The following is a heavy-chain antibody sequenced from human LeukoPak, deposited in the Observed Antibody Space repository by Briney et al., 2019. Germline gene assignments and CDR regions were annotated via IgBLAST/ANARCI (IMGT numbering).Heavy chain of an antibody. V-gene: IGHV4-38-2*02. D-gene: IGHD2-15*01. CDR1: GYSISSGYY. Sequence: SETLSLTCAVSGYSISSGYYWGWIRQPPGKGLEWIGSIYHSGSTYYNPSLKSRVTISVDTSKNQFSLKLSSVTAADTAVYYCARDPTRIGYCSGGSCYGMDVWGKGTTVTVSS. J-gene: IGHJ6*04. CDR3: ARDPTRIGYCSGGSCYGMDV. CDR2: IYHSGST.